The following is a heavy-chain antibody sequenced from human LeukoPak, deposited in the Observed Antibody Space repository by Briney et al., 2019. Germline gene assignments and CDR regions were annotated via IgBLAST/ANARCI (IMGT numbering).Heavy chain of an antibody. V-gene: IGHV3-30*03. CDR3: RMDYSSSDY. CDR2: ISYDGSNK. J-gene: IGHJ4*02. D-gene: IGHD6-6*01. CDR1: GFTFSSYG. Sequence: PGRSLRLSCAASGFTFSSYGMHWVRQAPGKGLEWVAVISYDGSNKYYADSVKGRFTISRDNSKNTLYLQMNSPRAEDTAVYYCRMDYSSSDYWGQGTLVTVSS.